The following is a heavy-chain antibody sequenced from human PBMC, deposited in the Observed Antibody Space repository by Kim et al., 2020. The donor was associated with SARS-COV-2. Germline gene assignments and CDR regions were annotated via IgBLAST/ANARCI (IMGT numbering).Heavy chain of an antibody. J-gene: IGHJ6*02. CDR3: ARGRSGSYYYGLDV. CDR1: GFTFSSYA. CDR2: ISYDGSNK. D-gene: IGHD1-26*01. V-gene: IGHV3-30-3*01. Sequence: GGSLRLSCAASGFTFSSYAMHWVRQAPGKGLEWVAVISYDGSNKYYADSVKGRFTISRDNSKNTLYLQMSTLRAEDTAVYYCARGRSGSYYYGLDVWPRDHGHRLL.